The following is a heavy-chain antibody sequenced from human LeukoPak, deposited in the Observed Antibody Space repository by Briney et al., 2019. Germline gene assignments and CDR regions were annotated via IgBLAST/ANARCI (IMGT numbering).Heavy chain of an antibody. Sequence: ASVKVSCKASGYTFTNYGITWVRQAPGQGLEWMGWISGHQGNTKYAQNFQGRVTMTTDTSTSTAYMELRSLRSDDTAVYYCARDLVDIVALLDYWGQGTLVTVSS. J-gene: IGHJ4*02. V-gene: IGHV1-18*01. CDR3: ARDLVDIVALLDY. D-gene: IGHD5-12*01. CDR1: GYTFTNYG. CDR2: ISGHQGNT.